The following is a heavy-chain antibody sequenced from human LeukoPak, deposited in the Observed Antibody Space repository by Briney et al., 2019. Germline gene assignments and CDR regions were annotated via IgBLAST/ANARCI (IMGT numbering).Heavy chain of an antibody. CDR2: IKNDGAVK. J-gene: IGHJ4*02. V-gene: IGHV3-7*01. CDR3: AKDSYSKGDF. CDR1: GFTFSSYW. Sequence: QPGGSLRLSCAASGFTFSSYWMSWVRQAPGKGLEWVANIKNDGAVKNYVDSVKGRFTISRDNAKNSLYLQMNSLRAEDTAVYYCAKDSYSKGDFWGQGVLVTVSS. D-gene: IGHD6-13*01.